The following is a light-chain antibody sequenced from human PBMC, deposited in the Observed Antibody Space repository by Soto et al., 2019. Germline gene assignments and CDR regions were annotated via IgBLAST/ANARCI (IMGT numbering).Light chain of an antibody. CDR1: QSVSIH. J-gene: IGKJ5*01. V-gene: IGKV3-15*01. CDR2: DTS. Sequence: EIVMTQSPGTLSLSPGERATLSCRASQSVSIHLAWYQQKPGQAPRLLIYDTSTRATGIPARFSGSGSGTEFTLTISSLQSEDFAVYFCQQYAGPPTTFGQGTRLEIK. CDR3: QQYAGPPTT.